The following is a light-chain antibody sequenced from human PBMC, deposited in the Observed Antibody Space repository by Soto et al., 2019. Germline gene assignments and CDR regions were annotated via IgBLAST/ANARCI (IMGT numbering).Light chain of an antibody. CDR2: EVS. CDR3: SSHTTSNTRV. CDR1: SSDVGAYDF. J-gene: IGLJ1*01. Sequence: QSLLTQPASVSGSPGQSIAICCPGTSSDVGAYDFVSWYQQHPDKAPKLLIYEVSNRPSGVSDRFSGSKSVNTATLTISGLQAEDEADYYCSSHTTSNTRVFGTGTKVTVL. V-gene: IGLV2-14*03.